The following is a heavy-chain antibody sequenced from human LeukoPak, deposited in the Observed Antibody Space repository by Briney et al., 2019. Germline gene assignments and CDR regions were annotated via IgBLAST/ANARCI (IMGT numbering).Heavy chain of an antibody. D-gene: IGHD1-7*01. CDR1: GFRFSSQW. J-gene: IGHJ4*02. V-gene: IGHV3-7*01. CDR3: ADLGTSG. CDR2: INSDGSAK. Sequence: PGGSLRLSCAVSGFRFSSQWMTWVRQAPGTGLEWVATINSDGSAKYHVDSVKGRFTISRDNAKNLVYLQMSILRAEDTAVYYCADLGTSGCGQGTLVTVSS.